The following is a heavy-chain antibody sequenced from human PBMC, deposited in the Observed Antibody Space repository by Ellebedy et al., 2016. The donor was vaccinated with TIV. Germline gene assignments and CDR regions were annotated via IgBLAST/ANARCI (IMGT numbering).Heavy chain of an antibody. Sequence: PGGSLRLSCAASGFTFSNYGMHWVRQAPGKGLEWVAVISYDGTNKYYADSVKGRITISRDNSKNTLYLKMNSLRAEEKAVYYCAKPYCSGGYCYWGYYFDSWGQGSLVTVSS. CDR1: GFTFSNYG. J-gene: IGHJ4*02. D-gene: IGHD2-21*01. V-gene: IGHV3-30*18. CDR2: ISYDGTNK. CDR3: AKPYCSGGYCYWGYYFDS.